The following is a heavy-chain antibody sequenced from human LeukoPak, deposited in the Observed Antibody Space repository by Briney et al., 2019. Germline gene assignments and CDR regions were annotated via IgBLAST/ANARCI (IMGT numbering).Heavy chain of an antibody. Sequence: PSETLSLTCTVSGGSISSITYYWGWIRQPPGKGLEWIGNIYYSGSTYYNPSLKSRVTISVDTSKNQFSLKLSSVTAADTAVYYCARVGYSSSWYQGYYGMDVWGQGTTVTVSS. CDR1: GGSISSITYY. CDR3: ARVGYSSSWYQGYYGMDV. D-gene: IGHD6-13*01. V-gene: IGHV4-39*07. CDR2: IYYSGST. J-gene: IGHJ6*02.